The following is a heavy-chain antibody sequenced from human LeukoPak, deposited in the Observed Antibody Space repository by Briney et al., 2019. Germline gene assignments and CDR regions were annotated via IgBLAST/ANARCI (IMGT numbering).Heavy chain of an antibody. CDR2: IKQDGSEK. CDR1: GFTFSNYW. Sequence: GGSLRLSCVASGFTFSNYWMSWVRQAPGKGLEWVANIKQDGSEKYYVDSVKGRFTISRDNAQNSLYLQMNSLGAEDTAVYYCARDKIVGATNFDSWGQGTLVTVSS. V-gene: IGHV3-7*01. D-gene: IGHD1-26*01. CDR3: ARDKIVGATNFDS. J-gene: IGHJ4*02.